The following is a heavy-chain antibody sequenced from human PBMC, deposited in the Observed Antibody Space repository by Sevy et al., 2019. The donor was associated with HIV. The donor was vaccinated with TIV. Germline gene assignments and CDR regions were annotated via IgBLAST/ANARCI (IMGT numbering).Heavy chain of an antibody. J-gene: IGHJ5*02. D-gene: IGHD1-7*01. Sequence: GGSLRLSCAASGFTFSSYGMHWVRQAPGKGLEWVAVIWYDGSNKYYADSVKGRFTISRDNSKNTLYLQMNSLRAEDTAVYYCARAVGADNWNYGWFDPWGQGTLVTVSS. CDR1: GFTFSSYG. CDR2: IWYDGSNK. V-gene: IGHV3-33*01. CDR3: ARAVGADNWNYGWFDP.